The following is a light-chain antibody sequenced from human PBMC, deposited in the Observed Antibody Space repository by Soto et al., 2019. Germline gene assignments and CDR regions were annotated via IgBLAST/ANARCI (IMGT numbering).Light chain of an antibody. CDR1: SSDVGGYNY. CDR3: YSYAGSYTLV. V-gene: IGLV2-11*01. Sequence: QSALTQPRSVSGSPGQSVTISCTGSSSDVGGYNYVSWYQQHPGRAPKVIIYNVSTRPSGVPDLFSGSKSGNTASLTISVLQAEDDGDYYCYSYAGSYTLVFGSGTKVTVL. CDR2: NVS. J-gene: IGLJ1*01.